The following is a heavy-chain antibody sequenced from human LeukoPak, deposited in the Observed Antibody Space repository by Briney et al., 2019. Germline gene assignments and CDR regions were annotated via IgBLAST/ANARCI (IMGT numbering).Heavy chain of an antibody. CDR2: MNPNSGNT. CDR3: ARGPRVPHDLWSGGGDFDY. Sequence: GASVKVSCKASGYTSTSYDINWVRQATGQGLEWMGWMNPNSGNTGYAQKFQGRVTMTRNTSISTAYMELSSLRSEDTAVYYCARGPRVPHDLWSGGGDFDYWGQGTLVTVSS. CDR1: GYTSTSYD. J-gene: IGHJ4*02. D-gene: IGHD3-3*01. V-gene: IGHV1-8*01.